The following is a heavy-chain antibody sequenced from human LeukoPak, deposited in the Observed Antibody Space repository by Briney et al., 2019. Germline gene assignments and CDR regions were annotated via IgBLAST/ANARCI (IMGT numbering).Heavy chain of an antibody. D-gene: IGHD1-26*01. J-gene: IGHJ4*02. V-gene: IGHV4-59*01. CDR2: IYYSGST. CDR1: GGSISSYY. Sequence: PSETLFLTCTVSGGSISSYYWSWIRQPPGKGLEWIGYIYYSGSTNYNPSLKSRVTISVDTSKNQFSLKLSSVTAADTAVYYCARVVYYSGSYHHDYWGQGTLVTVSS. CDR3: ARVVYYSGSYHHDY.